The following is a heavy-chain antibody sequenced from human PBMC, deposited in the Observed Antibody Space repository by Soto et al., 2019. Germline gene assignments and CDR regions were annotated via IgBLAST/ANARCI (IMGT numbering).Heavy chain of an antibody. Sequence: SETLSLTCAVSGGSISSGGYSWSWIRQPPGKGLEWIGYIYHSGSTYYNPSLKSRVTISVDRSKNQFSLKLSSVTAADTAVYYCARGDRYSGSYYADYWGQGTLVTVSS. CDR2: IYHSGST. J-gene: IGHJ4*02. CDR3: ARGDRYSGSYYADY. D-gene: IGHD1-26*01. CDR1: GGSISSGGYS. V-gene: IGHV4-30-2*01.